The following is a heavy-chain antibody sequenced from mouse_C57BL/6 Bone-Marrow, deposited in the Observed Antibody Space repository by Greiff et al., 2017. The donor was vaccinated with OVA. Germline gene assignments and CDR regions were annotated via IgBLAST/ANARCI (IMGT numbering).Heavy chain of an antibody. CDR1: GYTFTDYY. CDR2: INPINGGT. Sequence: EVQLQQSGPELVKPGASVKISCKASGYTFTDYYMNWVKQSHGKSLEWIGAINPINGGTSFNQTFKGKATLTVDKSSSTTYMELRRLTYEDSAVYYCASYDYGSSYLGYWYFDVWGTGTTVTVSS. CDR3: ASYDYGSSYLGYWYFDV. V-gene: IGHV1-26*01. D-gene: IGHD1-1*01. J-gene: IGHJ1*03.